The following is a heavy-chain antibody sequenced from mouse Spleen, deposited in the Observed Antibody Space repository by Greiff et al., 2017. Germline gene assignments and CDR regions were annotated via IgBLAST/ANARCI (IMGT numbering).Heavy chain of an antibody. CDR2: IDPEDGDT. Sequence: VQLKESGAELVKPGASVKLSCTASGFNIKDYYMHWVKQRTEQGLEWIGRIDPEDGDTEYAPKFQGKATMTADTSSNTAYLQLSSLTSEDTAVYYGTRSGNYGYCYLDVWGAGTTVTVSS. CDR1: GFNIKDYY. J-gene: IGHJ1*02. D-gene: IGHD1-1*01. V-gene: IGHV14-1*01. CDR3: TRSGNYGYCYLDV.